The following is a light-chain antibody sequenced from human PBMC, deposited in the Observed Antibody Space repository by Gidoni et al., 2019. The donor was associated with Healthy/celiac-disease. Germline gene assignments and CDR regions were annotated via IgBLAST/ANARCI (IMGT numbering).Light chain of an antibody. CDR1: SSNIGSNT. Sequence: QSVLTPPPSASATPGQRVTISCSGSSSNIGSNTVNWYQQLPGTAPKLLIYSNNQRPSGVPDRFSGSKSGTSASLAISGLQSEDEADYYCAAWDDSLNARYVFGTGTKVTVL. CDR2: SNN. CDR3: AAWDDSLNARYV. J-gene: IGLJ1*01. V-gene: IGLV1-44*01.